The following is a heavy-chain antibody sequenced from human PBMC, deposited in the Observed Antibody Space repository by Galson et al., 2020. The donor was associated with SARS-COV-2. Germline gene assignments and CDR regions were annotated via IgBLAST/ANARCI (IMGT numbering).Heavy chain of an antibody. CDR3: AGDDLGVTTINGFVS. Sequence: SQTLSLTCTVSGGSMSNYYWSWIRQPPGKGPEWIGYIYFSGSTNYNPSLKSRVIISVDTSKNQFSLKLSSVTAADTAIYYCAGDDLGVTTINGFVSWGQGTPVTVSS. J-gene: IGHJ4*02. V-gene: IGHV4-59*01. D-gene: IGHD5-12*01. CDR1: GGSMSNYY. CDR2: IYFSGST.